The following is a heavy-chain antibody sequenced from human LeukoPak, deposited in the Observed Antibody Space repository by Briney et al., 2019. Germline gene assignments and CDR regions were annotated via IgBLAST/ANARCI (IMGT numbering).Heavy chain of an antibody. CDR2: INPNSGGT. D-gene: IGHD1-26*01. Sequence: ASVKVSCKASGYTFTGYYMHWVRQAPGQGLEWMGWINPNSGGTNYAQKFQGRVTMTRDASISTAYMELSRLRPDDTAVYYCARDIPEGATTDYWGQGTLVTVSS. J-gene: IGHJ4*02. CDR3: ARDIPEGATTDY. CDR1: GYTFTGYY. V-gene: IGHV1-2*02.